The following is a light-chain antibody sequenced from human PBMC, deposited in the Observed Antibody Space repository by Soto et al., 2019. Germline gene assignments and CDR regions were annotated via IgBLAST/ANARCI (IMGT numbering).Light chain of an antibody. CDR2: DDS. CDR3: QVWDSSSNHVV. J-gene: IGLJ2*01. V-gene: IGLV3-21*02. Sequence: SSELTQAPSVSVAPGQTARITCGGNNIGSKTVHWYQQKTGQAPVLVVYDDSDRPSGIPERFSGSNSGDTATLTVNRVEAGDEADYYCQVWDSSSNHVVFGGGTKLTV. CDR1: NIGSKT.